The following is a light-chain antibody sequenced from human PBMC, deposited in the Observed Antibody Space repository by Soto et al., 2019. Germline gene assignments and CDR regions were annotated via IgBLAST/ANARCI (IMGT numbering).Light chain of an antibody. J-gene: IGKJ2*01. CDR3: QQYYSYSPYT. V-gene: IGKV1-5*03. Sequence: DIQMTQSPSTLSASVGDRVTITCRASQSISTWLAWYQQKPGKAPKLLIYKASSLESGDPSRFSGIGSGTEFTLTISSLQPDDFATYYCQQYYSYSPYTFGQGTKLEIK. CDR1: QSISTW. CDR2: KAS.